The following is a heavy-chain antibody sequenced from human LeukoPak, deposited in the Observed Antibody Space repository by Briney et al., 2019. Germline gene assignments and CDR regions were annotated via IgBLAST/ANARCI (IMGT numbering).Heavy chain of an antibody. D-gene: IGHD1/OR15-1a*01. CDR2: INSDGSWT. Sequence: GGSLRLSCAASGNYWMHWVRQAPGKGLVWVSHINSDGSWTSYADSVKGRFTISRDNVKNTLFLQMNSLGAEDTALYYCARGWNTTPRSGFDIWGLGTMVTVSS. CDR3: ARGWNTTPRSGFDI. V-gene: IGHV3-74*01. J-gene: IGHJ3*02. CDR1: GNYW.